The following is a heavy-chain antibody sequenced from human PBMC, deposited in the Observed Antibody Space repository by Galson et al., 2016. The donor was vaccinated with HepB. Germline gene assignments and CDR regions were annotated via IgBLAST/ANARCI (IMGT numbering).Heavy chain of an antibody. CDR1: GFILSDYY. J-gene: IGHJ4*02. CDR2: TSNRARSHTT. Sequence: SLRLSCAASGFILSDYYMDWVRQAPGKGLEWVGRTSNRARSHTTDYAASVKGRFIISRDNSRSLVYLQMNGLKADDTAVYYCTRTGLGDFDYWGRGILVTVSS. CDR3: TRTGLGDFDY. V-gene: IGHV3-72*01.